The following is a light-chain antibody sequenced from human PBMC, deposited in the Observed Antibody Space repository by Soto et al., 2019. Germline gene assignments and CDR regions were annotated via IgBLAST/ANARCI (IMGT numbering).Light chain of an antibody. CDR3: CSYAGNYGVV. CDR2: DVS. Sequence: QSALTQPRSVSGSPGLSVTISCTGTSSDVGYYNFVSWYQQHPGKAPKLMIYDVSKRPSGVPDRFSGSKSGNTASLTISGLKAEDEADYYCCSYAGNYGVVFGGGTKLTVL. CDR1: SSDVGYYNF. J-gene: IGLJ2*01. V-gene: IGLV2-11*01.